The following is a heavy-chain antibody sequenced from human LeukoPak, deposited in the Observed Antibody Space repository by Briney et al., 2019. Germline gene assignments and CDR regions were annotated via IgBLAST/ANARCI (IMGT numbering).Heavy chain of an antibody. CDR1: GLTVNSNY. Sequence: PGGSLRLSCVASGLTVNSNYMSWVRQAPGKGLEWVAGITIGATTYYADSVKGRFTISRDNSKDTLYLQMNSLRAEDTATYYCAKDGRAYVAYFDFWGQGTLVTVSS. D-gene: IGHD1-1*01. V-gene: IGHV3-53*01. CDR3: AKDGRAYVAYFDF. CDR2: ITIGATT. J-gene: IGHJ4*02.